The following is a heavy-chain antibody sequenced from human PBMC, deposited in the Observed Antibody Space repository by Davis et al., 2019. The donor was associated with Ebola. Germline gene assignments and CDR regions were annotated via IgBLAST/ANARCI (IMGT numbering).Heavy chain of an antibody. Sequence: GESLKISCAASGFTFSSYAMSWVRQAPGKGLEWVSAISGSGGSTYYADSVKGRFTVSRDNSKNTLYLQLDSLRPGDTALYFCTKGRSASQRLDPWGQGTLVTVSS. CDR1: GFTFSSYA. CDR3: TKGRSASQRLDP. CDR2: ISGSGGST. V-gene: IGHV3-23*01. D-gene: IGHD5-24*01. J-gene: IGHJ5*02.